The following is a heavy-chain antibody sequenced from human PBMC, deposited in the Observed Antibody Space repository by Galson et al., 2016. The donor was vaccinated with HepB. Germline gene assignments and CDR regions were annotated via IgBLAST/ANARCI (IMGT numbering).Heavy chain of an antibody. CDR2: IKTIGEGGAS. CDR3: TTDAGLAQFDY. CDR1: GFTFSDAW. J-gene: IGHJ4*02. D-gene: IGHD3-3*02. V-gene: IGHV3-15*01. Sequence: SLRLSCAASGFTFSDAWMSRVRQAPGKGLEWVGRIKTIGEGGASDYAAPVKGRLTISRDDSKNTLYLQMNSLKTDDTAVYYCTTDAGLAQFDYWGQGTLVTVSS.